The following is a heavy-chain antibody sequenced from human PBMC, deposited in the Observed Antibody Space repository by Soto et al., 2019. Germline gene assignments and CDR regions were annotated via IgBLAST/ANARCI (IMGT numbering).Heavy chain of an antibody. Sequence: GGSLRLSCAASGFTFSSYAMHWVRQAPGKGLEWVAVISYDGSNKYYADSVKGRFTISRDNSKNTLYLQMNSLRAEDTAVYYCANLEVTTPNFDYWGQGTLVTVSS. V-gene: IGHV3-30-3*01. CDR1: GFTFSSYA. CDR2: ISYDGSNK. J-gene: IGHJ4*02. CDR3: ANLEVTTPNFDY. D-gene: IGHD4-4*01.